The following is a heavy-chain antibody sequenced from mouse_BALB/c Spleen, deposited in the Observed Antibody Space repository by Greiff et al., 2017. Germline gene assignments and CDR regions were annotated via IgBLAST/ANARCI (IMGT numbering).Heavy chain of an antibody. V-gene: IGHV10-1*02. CDR1: GFTFNTYA. D-gene: IGHD2-12*01. Sequence: EVKLMESGGGLVQPKGSLKLSCAASGFTFNTYAMNWVRQAPGKGLEWVARIRSKSNNYATYYADSVKDRFTISRDDSQSMLYLQMNNLKTEDTAMYYCVRQRAYDGEFDYWGQGTTLTVSS. CDR3: VRQRAYDGEFDY. J-gene: IGHJ2*01. CDR2: IRSKSNNYAT.